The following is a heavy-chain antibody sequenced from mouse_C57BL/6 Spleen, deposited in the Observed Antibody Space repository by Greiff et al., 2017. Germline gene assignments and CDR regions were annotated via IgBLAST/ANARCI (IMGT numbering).Heavy chain of an antibody. CDR2: ISSGGDYI. V-gene: IGHV5-9-1*02. Sequence: EVQLMESGEGLVKPGGSLKLSCAASGFTFSSYAMSWVRQTPEKRLEWVAYISSGGDYIYYADTVKGRITISRDTARNTLYLQMSSLKSEDTAMYYCTRGVVATDWYFGVWGTGATVTVSS. D-gene: IGHD1-1*01. CDR3: TRGVVATDWYFGV. J-gene: IGHJ1*03. CDR1: GFTFSSYA.